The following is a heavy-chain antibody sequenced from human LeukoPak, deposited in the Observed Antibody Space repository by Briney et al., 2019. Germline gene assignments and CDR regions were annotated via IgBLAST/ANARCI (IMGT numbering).Heavy chain of an antibody. D-gene: IGHD3-22*01. V-gene: IGHV3-7*01. CDR2: IKQDGLEK. CDR3: ARGSSGYYCDHFQT. Sequence: GGSLRLSCAASGFTFSNFWMTWIRQAPGKGLGWVANIKQDGLEKYYVDSVEGRFTVSRDNTKNTLLLQMDSLRAEDTAVYYCARGSSGYYCDHFQTWGQGSLVTVSS. J-gene: IGHJ1*01. CDR1: GFTFSNFW.